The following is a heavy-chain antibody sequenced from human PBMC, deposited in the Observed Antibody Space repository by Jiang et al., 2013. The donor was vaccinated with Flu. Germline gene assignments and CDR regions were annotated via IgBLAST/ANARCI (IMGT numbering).Heavy chain of an antibody. CDR2: TYYRSKWYN. J-gene: IGHJ3*02. CDR3: ARDVRAFTGSSAFDI. V-gene: IGHV6-1*01. Sequence: QTLSLTCAISGDSVSSKSATWNWIRQSPSRGLEWLGRTYYRSKWYNDYAVSVKSRITINPDTSKNQFSLQLNSMTPEDTAVYYCARDVRAFTGSSAFDIWGQGTMVTVSS. D-gene: IGHD1-14*01. CDR1: GDSVSSKSAT.